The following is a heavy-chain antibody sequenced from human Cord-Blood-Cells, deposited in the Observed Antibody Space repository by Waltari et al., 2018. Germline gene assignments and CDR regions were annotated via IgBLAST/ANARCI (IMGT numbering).Heavy chain of an antibody. V-gene: IGHV3-66*01. CDR2: IYSGCRT. CDR1: VFTVSSNY. CDR3: ARVRYYYFDY. Sequence: EVQRVDSGGGLVQPGGSLSRSCAASVFTVSSNYMSWVRQAPGKGLEWVSVIYSGCRTYYADCVKGKFTISRDNAKNTLYLQMNSLRAEDTAVYYCARVRYYYFDYWGQGTLVTVS. J-gene: IGHJ4*02. D-gene: IGHD1-1*01.